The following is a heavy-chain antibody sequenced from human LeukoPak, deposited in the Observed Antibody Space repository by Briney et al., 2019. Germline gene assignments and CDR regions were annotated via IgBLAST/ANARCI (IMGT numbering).Heavy chain of an antibody. J-gene: IGHJ5*02. D-gene: IGHD6-13*01. Sequence: SETLSLTCTVSGDSISSSNCYWGWIRQPPGKGLEWIGSIYFSGGTYYNASLKSRVTISVDTSKNQFSLKLSSVTAADTAVYYCARDRGAAAGNAGGWFDPWGQGTLVTVSS. CDR3: ARDRGAAAGNAGGWFDP. V-gene: IGHV4-39*02. CDR2: IYFSGGT. CDR1: GDSISSSNCY.